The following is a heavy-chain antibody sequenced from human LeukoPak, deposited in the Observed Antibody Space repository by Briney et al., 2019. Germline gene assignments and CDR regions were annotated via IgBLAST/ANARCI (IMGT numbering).Heavy chain of an antibody. CDR1: GGSISSGSYY. Sequence: SQTLSLTCTVSGGSISSGSYYWSWIRQPAGKGLEWIRGIYTSGSTNYNPSLKSRVTISVDTSKNQFSLKLSSVTAADTAVYYCARDRKDIVVVPAAKGGYYMDVWGKGTTVTVPS. D-gene: IGHD2-2*01. CDR2: IYTSGST. V-gene: IGHV4-61*02. J-gene: IGHJ6*03. CDR3: ARDRKDIVVVPAAKGGYYMDV.